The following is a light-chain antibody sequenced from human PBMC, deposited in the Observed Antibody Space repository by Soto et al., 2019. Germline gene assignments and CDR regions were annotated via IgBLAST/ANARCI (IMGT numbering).Light chain of an antibody. CDR2: GAS. CDR1: QSVSDN. V-gene: IGKV3D-15*01. CDR3: QQYNNWPLT. J-gene: IGKJ4*01. Sequence: EIVMTQSPATLSVSPGERATLSCRASQSVSDNLAWYQQKPGQAPRLLIYGASTRATGIPARFSGSGSGTESTLTISSLQSEDFAVYYCQQYNNWPLTFXGGTKVDIK.